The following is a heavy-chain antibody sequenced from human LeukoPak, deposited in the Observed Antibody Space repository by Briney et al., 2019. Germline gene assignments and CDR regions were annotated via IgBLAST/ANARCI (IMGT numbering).Heavy chain of an antibody. V-gene: IGHV3-23*01. CDR3: AKQFLDTN. CDR2: INAVDANT. CDR1: GFIFSSYA. Sequence: GGSLRLSCEASGFIFSSYAMTWVRQAPGKGLEWVATINAVDANTYYADSVKGRFTVSRDNSKNTLYPQINSLRAEDTAVYCCAKQFLDTNWGQGTLVTVSS. D-gene: IGHD3-3*01. J-gene: IGHJ4*02.